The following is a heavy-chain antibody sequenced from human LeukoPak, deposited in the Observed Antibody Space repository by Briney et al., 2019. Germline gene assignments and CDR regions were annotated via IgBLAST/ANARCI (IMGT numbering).Heavy chain of an antibody. D-gene: IGHD6-19*01. CDR3: AKHSGYSSGWFAL. CDR1: GFTFSNYW. Sequence: GGSLRLSCGASGFTFSNYWMSWVRQAPGKGLEWVARIKEDGSEKYYVDSVKGRFTISRDNAKNSLYLQMNSLRAEDTAVYYCAKHSGYSSGWFALWGQGTLVTVSS. J-gene: IGHJ4*02. V-gene: IGHV3-7*03. CDR2: IKEDGSEK.